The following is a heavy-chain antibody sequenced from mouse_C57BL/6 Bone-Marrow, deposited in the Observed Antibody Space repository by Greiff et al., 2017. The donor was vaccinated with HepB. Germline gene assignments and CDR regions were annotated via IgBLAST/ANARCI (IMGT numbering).Heavy chain of an antibody. V-gene: IGHV1-59*01. D-gene: IGHD2-3*01. J-gene: IGHJ3*01. CDR2: IDPSDSYT. CDR3: ARSWDGYYGAY. CDR1: GYTFTSYW. Sequence: QVQLQQPGAELVRPGTSVKLSCKASGYTFTSYWMHWVKLRPGQGLEWIGVIDPSDSYTNYNQKFKGKATLTVDTSSSTAYMQLSSLTSEDSAVYYCARSWDGYYGAYWGQGTLVTVSA.